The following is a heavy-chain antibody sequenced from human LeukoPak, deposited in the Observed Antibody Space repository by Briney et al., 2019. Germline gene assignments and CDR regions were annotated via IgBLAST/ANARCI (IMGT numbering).Heavy chain of an antibody. Sequence: PSETLSLTCAVYGGSFSGYYWSWIRQPPGKGLEWIGEINHSGSTNYNPSLKSRVTISVDTSKNQFSLKLSSVTAADTAVYYCARFEDCSGGSCYSSSGYWGQGTLVTVSP. D-gene: IGHD2-15*01. CDR1: GGSFSGYY. CDR2: INHSGST. CDR3: ARFEDCSGGSCYSSSGY. J-gene: IGHJ4*02. V-gene: IGHV4-34*01.